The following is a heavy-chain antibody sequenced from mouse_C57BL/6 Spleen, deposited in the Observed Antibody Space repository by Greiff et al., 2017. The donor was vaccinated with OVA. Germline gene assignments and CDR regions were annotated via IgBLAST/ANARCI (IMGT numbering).Heavy chain of an antibody. V-gene: IGHV1-59*01. J-gene: IGHJ2*01. D-gene: IGHD1-1*01. Sequence: VQLQQPGAELVRPGTSVKLSCKASGYTFTSYWMHWVKPRPGQGLEWIGVIDPSDSYTNYNQKFKGKATLTVDTSSSTAYMQLSSLTSEDSAVYYCARSGITTVVPDYWGQGTTLTVSS. CDR3: ARSGITTVVPDY. CDR1: GYTFTSYW. CDR2: IDPSDSYT.